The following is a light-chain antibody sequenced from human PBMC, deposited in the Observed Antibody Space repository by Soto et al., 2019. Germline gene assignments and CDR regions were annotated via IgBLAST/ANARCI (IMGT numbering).Light chain of an antibody. CDR2: DVS. CDR3: ASYASSNTVL. J-gene: IGLJ2*01. Sequence: QSALTQPASVSGSPGQSITISCTGTSSDIGGYNYVSRYQQHPGKAPKLMNYDVSDRPSGVSNRFSGSKSGNTASLTISGLQAEDEADYYCASYASSNTVLFGGGTKLTVL. CDR1: SSDIGGYNY. V-gene: IGLV2-14*03.